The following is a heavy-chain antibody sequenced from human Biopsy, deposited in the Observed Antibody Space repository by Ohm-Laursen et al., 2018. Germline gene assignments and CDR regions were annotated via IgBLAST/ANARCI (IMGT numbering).Heavy chain of an antibody. CDR3: ARHAPSYSGSYWRYFDL. J-gene: IGHJ2*01. CDR2: IYYTGST. D-gene: IGHD1-26*01. Sequence: SETLSLTCSVSVGSIRSYYWSWIRQPPGKGLEWIGYIYYTGSTNYNPSLKIRVTISVDPSMNHLSLRLTFVTAADTAVYYCARHAPSYSGSYWRYFDLWGRGTLVTVSS. CDR1: VGSIRSYY. V-gene: IGHV4-59*08.